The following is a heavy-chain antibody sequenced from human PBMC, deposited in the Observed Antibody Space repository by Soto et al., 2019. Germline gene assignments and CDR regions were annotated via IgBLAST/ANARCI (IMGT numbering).Heavy chain of an antibody. CDR2: ISSSSSTI. J-gene: IGHJ4*02. CDR3: ARNFRGGSRITIFGVVTPDDY. Sequence: GGSLRLSCAASGFTFSSYSMNWVRQAPGKGLEWVSYISSSSSTIYYADSVKGRFTISRDNAKNSLYLQMNSLRAEDTAVYYCARNFRGGSRITIFGVVTPDDYWGQGTLVTVSS. V-gene: IGHV3-48*01. CDR1: GFTFSSYS. D-gene: IGHD3-3*01.